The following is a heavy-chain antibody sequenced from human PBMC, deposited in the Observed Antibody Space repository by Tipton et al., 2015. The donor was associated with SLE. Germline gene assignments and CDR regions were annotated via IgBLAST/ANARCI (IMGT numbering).Heavy chain of an antibody. CDR1: GDSVSSSSYY. J-gene: IGHJ2*01. CDR2: IHYGGST. Sequence: TLSLTCTVSGDSVSSSSYYWGWIRQPPGKGLEWIGSIHYGGSTYYNPSLESRVIISVDTSKNQFPLKLSSVTAADTAVYYCARHASPYDFWSGYQSYWYFDLWGRGTLVTVSS. V-gene: IGHV4-39*01. D-gene: IGHD3-3*01. CDR3: ARHASPYDFWSGYQSYWYFDL.